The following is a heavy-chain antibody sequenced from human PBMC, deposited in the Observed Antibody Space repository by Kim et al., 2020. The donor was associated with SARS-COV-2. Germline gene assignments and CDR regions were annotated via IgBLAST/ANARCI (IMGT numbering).Heavy chain of an antibody. CDR2: IHYSGST. CDR1: DGSTSGFY. CDR3: ARTGEVGYKD. D-gene: IGHD5-12*01. V-gene: IGHV4-59*01. J-gene: IGHJ4*02. Sequence: SETLSLTCSVSDGSTSGFYWSWIRQPPGKGLEWIGYIHYSGSTDYNPYLKSRVTISSDTSKNQFSLNLSSVTPADTAVYYCARTGEVGYKDWGQGILVTVSS.